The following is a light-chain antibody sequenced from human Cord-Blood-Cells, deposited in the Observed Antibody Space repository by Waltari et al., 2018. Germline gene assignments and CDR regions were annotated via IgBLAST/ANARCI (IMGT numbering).Light chain of an antibody. J-gene: IGLJ1*01. CDR3: SSYTSSSTYV. CDR2: DVS. Sequence: SALTQPASVSGSPGPSITIPCTGTSSAVGGYNYVSWYQQHPGKAPKLMIYDVSNRPSGVSNRFSGSKSGNTASLTISGLQAEDEADYYCSSYTSSSTYVFGTGTKVTVL. CDR1: SSAVGGYNY. V-gene: IGLV2-14*01.